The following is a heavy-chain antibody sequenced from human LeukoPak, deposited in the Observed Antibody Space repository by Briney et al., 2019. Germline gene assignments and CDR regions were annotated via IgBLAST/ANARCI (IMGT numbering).Heavy chain of an antibody. V-gene: IGHV3-21*01. Sequence: GGSLRLSCAASGFTFDDYGMSWVRQAPGKGLEWVASISSSSSYVYYADSMKGRFSISRDNARNSLYLQMNSLRADDTAVYYCARGGYSSTLYGRYQHWGQGTLVTVSP. D-gene: IGHD6-13*01. J-gene: IGHJ1*01. CDR1: GFTFDDYG. CDR2: ISSSSSYV. CDR3: ARGGYSSTLYGRYQH.